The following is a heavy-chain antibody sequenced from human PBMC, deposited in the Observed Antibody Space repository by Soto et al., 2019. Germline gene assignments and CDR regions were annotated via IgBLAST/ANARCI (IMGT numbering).Heavy chain of an antibody. CDR3: ARDSGAKLSSS. J-gene: IGHJ4*02. D-gene: IGHD6-13*01. Sequence: SVKVSCKASGGTFSSYRFNWVRQARGQGLEWLGGIVPIYRTADYAQKFQGRVTITADESTRTVYMELSSLKSQDTALYYCARDSGAKLSSSWGQGTLVTVPQ. CDR1: GGTFSSYR. CDR2: IVPIYRTA. V-gene: IGHV1-69*13.